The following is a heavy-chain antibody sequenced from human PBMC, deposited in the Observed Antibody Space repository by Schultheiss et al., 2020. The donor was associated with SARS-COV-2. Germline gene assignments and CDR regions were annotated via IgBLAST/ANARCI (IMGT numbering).Heavy chain of an antibody. CDR3: ARARRALDY. J-gene: IGHJ4*02. CDR1: GGSISSSSYY. Sequence: SETLSLTCTVSGGSISSSSYYWGWIRQPPGKGLEWIGSIYHSGSTYYNPSLKSRVTISVDTSKNQFSLKLSSVTAADTAVYYCARARRALDYWGQGTLVTVSS. CDR2: IYHSGST. V-gene: IGHV4-39*01.